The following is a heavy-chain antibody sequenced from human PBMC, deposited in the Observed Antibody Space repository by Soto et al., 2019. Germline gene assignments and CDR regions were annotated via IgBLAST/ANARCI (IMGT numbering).Heavy chain of an antibody. V-gene: IGHV3-30-3*01. CDR1: GFTFSSYA. Sequence: QVQLVESGGGVVQPGRSLRLSCATSGFTFSSYAIHWVRQAPGNGLEWVAVISYDGSNKNYADSVKGRFTISRDNSKNPVDLQMNSLRAEDTSVYYCARDGVGVVPAAIRFDYWGQGTLVTVSS. CDR3: ARDGVGVVPAAIRFDY. CDR2: ISYDGSNK. D-gene: IGHD2-2*01. J-gene: IGHJ4*02.